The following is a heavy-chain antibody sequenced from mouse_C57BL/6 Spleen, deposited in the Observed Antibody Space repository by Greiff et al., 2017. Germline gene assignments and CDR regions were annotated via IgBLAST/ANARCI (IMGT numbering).Heavy chain of an antibody. CDR1: GFTFSSYT. CDR2: ISGGGGNT. V-gene: IGHV5-9*01. J-gene: IGHJ4*01. CDR3: ARQDDGYYVGGAMDY. Sequence: EVHLVESGGGLVKPGGSLKLSCAASGFTFSSYTMSWVRQTPEKRLEWVATISGGGGNTYYPDSVKGRFTISRDNAKNTLYLQMSSLRSEDTALYYCARQDDGYYVGGAMDYWGQGTSVTVSS. D-gene: IGHD2-3*01.